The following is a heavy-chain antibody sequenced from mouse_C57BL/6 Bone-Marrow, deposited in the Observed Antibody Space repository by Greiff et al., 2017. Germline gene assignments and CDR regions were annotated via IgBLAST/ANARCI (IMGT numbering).Heavy chain of an antibody. J-gene: IGHJ1*03. CDR1: GYTFTSYW. V-gene: IGHV1-64*01. CDR2: IHPNSGST. D-gene: IGHD1-1*01. Sequence: QVQLQQPGAELVKPAASVKLSCKASGYTFTSYWMHWVKQRPGQGLEWIGMIHPNSGSTNYNENFKSKATLTVDKSSSTAYMQLSSLTSEDSAVYYCALITTVVAKDWYFDVWGTGTTVTVSS. CDR3: ALITTVVAKDWYFDV.